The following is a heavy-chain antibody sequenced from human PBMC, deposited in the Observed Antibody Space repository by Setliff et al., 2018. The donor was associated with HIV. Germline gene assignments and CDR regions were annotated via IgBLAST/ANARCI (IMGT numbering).Heavy chain of an antibody. V-gene: IGHV4-34*01. CDR2: INPGGSA. J-gene: IGHJ4*02. D-gene: IGHD2-21*01. CDR1: GGSFSAYY. Sequence: PSETLSLTCAVYGGSFSAYYWSWVRQPPEKGLEWIGEINPGGSATYNPSLKSRVTISVDTSKNQFSLKLNTVTAADTAIYYCVRLEVPFIEGIAPPLWGQGSLVTVSS. CDR3: VRLEVPFIEGIAPPL.